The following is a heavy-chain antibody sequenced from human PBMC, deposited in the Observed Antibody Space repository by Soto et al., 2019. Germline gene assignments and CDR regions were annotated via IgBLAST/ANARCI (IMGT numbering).Heavy chain of an antibody. Sequence: SVKVSCKASGGTFSSYAISWVRQAPGQGLEWMGGIIPIFGTANYAQKFQGRVTITADESTSTAYMELSSLRSEDTAVYYCARAYCGGDCPPRPPYFDYWGQGTLVTVPQ. CDR2: IIPIFGTA. J-gene: IGHJ4*02. D-gene: IGHD2-21*02. CDR3: ARAYCGGDCPPRPPYFDY. V-gene: IGHV1-69*13. CDR1: GGTFSSYA.